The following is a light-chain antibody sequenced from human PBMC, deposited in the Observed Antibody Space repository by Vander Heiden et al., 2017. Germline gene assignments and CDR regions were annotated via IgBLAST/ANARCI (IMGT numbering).Light chain of an antibody. CDR1: RSNIGAGYD. V-gene: IGLV1-40*01. CDR2: GKN. CDR3: QSYDSSLFWV. Sequence: QSVLTPPPSVSGAPGQRVTISCTGSRSNIGAGYDVHWYHQLPGTAPNLLIYGKNNRPSGVSDRFSGSKSGTSASLAITGLQADDEADYYCQSYDSSLFWVFGGGTKLTVL. J-gene: IGLJ3*02.